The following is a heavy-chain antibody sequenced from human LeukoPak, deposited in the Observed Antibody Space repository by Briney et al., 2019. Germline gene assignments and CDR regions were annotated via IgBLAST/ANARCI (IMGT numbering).Heavy chain of an antibody. CDR3: ARDLGVTMVRGVIRGGPNWFDP. D-gene: IGHD3-10*01. CDR1: GGSISSYY. Sequence: SETLSLTCTVSGGSISSYYWSWIRQPAGKGLEWIGRIYTSGSTNYNPSLKSRVTMSVDTSKNQFSLKLSSVTAADTAVYYCARDLGVTMVRGVIRGGPNWFDPWGQGTLVTVSS. CDR2: IYTSGST. V-gene: IGHV4-4*07. J-gene: IGHJ5*02.